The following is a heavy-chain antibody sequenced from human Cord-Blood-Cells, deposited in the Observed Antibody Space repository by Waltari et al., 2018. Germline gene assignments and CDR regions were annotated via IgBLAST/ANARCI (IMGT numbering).Heavy chain of an antibody. J-gene: IGHJ4*02. CDR2: IIPIFGTA. Sequence: QVQLVQSGAEVKKPGSSVKVSCKASGGTFSTYAISWVRQAPGQGLEWMGGIIPIFGTANYAQKFQGRVTITADESTSTAYMELSSLRSEDTAVYYCARKISGSGSYYKWATFDYWGQGTLVTVSS. D-gene: IGHD3-10*01. CDR3: ARKISGSGSYYKWATFDY. V-gene: IGHV1-69*01. CDR1: GGTFSTYA.